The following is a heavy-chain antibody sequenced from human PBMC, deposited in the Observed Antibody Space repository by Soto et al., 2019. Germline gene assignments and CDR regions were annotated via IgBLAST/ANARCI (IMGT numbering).Heavy chain of an antibody. J-gene: IGHJ4*02. CDR3: AKVLSDDSGYDWAPYFDS. Sequence: GGSLRLSCAGSGFTFDTYGMHWVRQTPGKGLEWVAGITWNSVIIGYAGFVKGRFTNSRDNAKNSLYLQMNSLRPEDTALYHCAKVLSDDSGYDWAPYFDSWGQGTLVTVSS. D-gene: IGHD5-12*01. CDR1: GFTFDTYG. CDR2: ITWNSVII. V-gene: IGHV3-9*01.